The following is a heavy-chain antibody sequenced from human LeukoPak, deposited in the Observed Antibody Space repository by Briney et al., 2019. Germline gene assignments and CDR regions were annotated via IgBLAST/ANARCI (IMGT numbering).Heavy chain of an antibody. CDR2: ISSSTTYI. CDR1: GFTFNTYS. V-gene: IGHV3-21*01. CDR3: ARGALVRGVIRYFDY. D-gene: IGHD3-10*01. Sequence: TGGSLRPSCAASGFTFNTYSMNWVRQAPGRGLEWVSSISSSTTYIYYADSVKGRFTISRDNAKNSMYLQMNSLRAEDTAVYYCARGALVRGVIRYFDYWGQGSLVTVSS. J-gene: IGHJ4*02.